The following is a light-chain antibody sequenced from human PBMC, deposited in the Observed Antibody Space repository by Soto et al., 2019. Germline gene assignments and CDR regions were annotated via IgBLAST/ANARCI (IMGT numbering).Light chain of an antibody. J-gene: IGKJ2*01. V-gene: IGKV3-11*01. Sequence: EVVLTQSPDTLSLSPGERATLSCRASQSVGPSLFWYQQKPGRAPRLLIYDGFKRAAGVPARFSTSVSGTDFTLTISNLEAEDCAVYHCQQRNKWPPTFGRGTKLEIK. CDR2: DGF. CDR1: QSVGPS. CDR3: QQRNKWPPT.